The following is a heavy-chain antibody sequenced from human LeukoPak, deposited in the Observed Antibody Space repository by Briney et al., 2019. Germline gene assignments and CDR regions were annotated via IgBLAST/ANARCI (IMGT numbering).Heavy chain of an antibody. D-gene: IGHD5-12*01. J-gene: IGHJ4*02. Sequence: QTLSLTCAISGDSVSSNSAAWNWIRQSPSRGLEWVGRTYYRSKWYNDYAVSVKSRITINPDTSKNQFSLQLNSVTPEDTAVYYCARETEGDWMATIAFDYWGQGTLVTVSS. CDR3: ARETEGDWMATIAFDY. V-gene: IGHV6-1*01. CDR2: TYYRSKWYN. CDR1: GDSVSSNSAA.